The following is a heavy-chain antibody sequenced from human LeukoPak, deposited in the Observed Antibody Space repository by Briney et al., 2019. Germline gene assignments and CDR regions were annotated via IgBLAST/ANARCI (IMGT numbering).Heavy chain of an antibody. Sequence: GGSLRLSCAASGFTFSSYSMCWVRQAPGKGLEWISYISTISDTIYYADSVRGRFTISRDNAKRSLYLQMNNLRGDDTAVYYCARQRGRGIIWLDPWGQGTLVTVSS. CDR2: ISTISDTI. D-gene: IGHD3-16*01. V-gene: IGHV3-48*01. J-gene: IGHJ5*02. CDR1: GFTFSSYS. CDR3: ARQRGRGIIWLDP.